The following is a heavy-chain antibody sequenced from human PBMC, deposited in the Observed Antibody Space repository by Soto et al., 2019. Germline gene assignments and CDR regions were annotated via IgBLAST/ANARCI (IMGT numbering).Heavy chain of an antibody. CDR3: AKDIMGAAPAPLFQH. CDR2: ISWNSGSI. D-gene: IGHD3-16*01. Sequence: GGSLRLSCAASGFTFDDYAMHWVRQAPGKGLEWVSGISWNSGSIGYADSVKGRFTISRDNAKNSLYLQMNSLRAEDTALYYCAKDIMGAAPAPLFQHLGQGTLVTVSS. J-gene: IGHJ1*01. V-gene: IGHV3-9*01. CDR1: GFTFDDYA.